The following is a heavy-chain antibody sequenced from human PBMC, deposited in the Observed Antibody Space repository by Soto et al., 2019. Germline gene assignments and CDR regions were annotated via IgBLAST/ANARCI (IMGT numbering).Heavy chain of an antibody. CDR1: GFTFSRHG. D-gene: IGHD4-17*01. V-gene: IGHV3-33*01. CDR3: ARNDDYPDNGLEY. CDR2: ILNDASGH. J-gene: IGHJ4*02. Sequence: QVQLVESGGGVVQPGTSLRLSCAASGFTFSRHGMHWVRQTPGKGLEWLAVILNDASGHWYSDSVKGRFTISRDNFENTLYLQMNGLRLEDTAMYYCARNDDYPDNGLEYWGQGTLVTVSS.